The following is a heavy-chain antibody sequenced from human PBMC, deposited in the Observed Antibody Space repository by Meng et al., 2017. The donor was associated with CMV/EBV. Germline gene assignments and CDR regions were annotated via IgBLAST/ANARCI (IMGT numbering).Heavy chain of an antibody. Sequence: QVQLHGSGPGLVKPSQTPSLPCTVSGGSLSSGDYYWSWIRQPPGKGLEWIGYISYSGSTYYNPSLKSRVTISVDTSKNQFSLKLSSVTAADTAVYYCAREGDNPFVYWGQGTLVTVSS. V-gene: IGHV4-30-4*08. J-gene: IGHJ4*02. CDR1: GGSLSSGDYY. D-gene: IGHD2-21*02. CDR3: AREGDNPFVY. CDR2: ISYSGST.